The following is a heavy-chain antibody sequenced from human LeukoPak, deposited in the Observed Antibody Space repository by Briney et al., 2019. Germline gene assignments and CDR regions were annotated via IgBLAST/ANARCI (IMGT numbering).Heavy chain of an antibody. CDR2: ISSSSSYT. D-gene: IGHD3-10*01. V-gene: IGHV3-21*06. CDR3: VRERYHGSGAPKYDF. J-gene: IGHJ4*02. CDR1: EFTFSGYT. Sequence: PGGSLRLSCAASEFTFSGYTINWVRQAPGKGLEWVSVISSSSSYTYYADSVKGRFTISRDNAKDSLYLQMNSLRVEDTAVYYCVRERYHGSGAPKYDFWGQGTLVTVFS.